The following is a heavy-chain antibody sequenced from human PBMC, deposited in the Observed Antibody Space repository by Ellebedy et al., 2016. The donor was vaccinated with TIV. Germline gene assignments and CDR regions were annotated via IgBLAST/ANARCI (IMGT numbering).Heavy chain of an antibody. CDR2: INPDSGGT. D-gene: IGHD1-26*01. V-gene: IGHV1-2*02. J-gene: IGHJ4*02. Sequence: AASVKVSCKASGYTFTAYYIHWVRQAPGQGLEWVGWINPDSGGTNYAQNFEGRVTMTRDTSVTTAFLDLTRLTSDDTAVYFCARGSQTALGSNPHFDYWGQGTLVTVSS. CDR1: GYTFTAYY. CDR3: ARGSQTALGSNPHFDY.